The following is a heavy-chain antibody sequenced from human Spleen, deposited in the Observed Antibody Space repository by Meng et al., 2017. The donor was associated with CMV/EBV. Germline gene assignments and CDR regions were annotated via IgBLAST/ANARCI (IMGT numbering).Heavy chain of an antibody. D-gene: IGHD3-9*01. CDR2: ISDDGGHK. Sequence: GGSLRLSCVTSGFIFSNYAMYWVRQAPGKGLEWVAGISDDGGHKYYADSVRGRGTISRDNSENTLFLQINSLRADDTAVYYCAPLLTGYFVPHWGKGTLVTVSS. CDR3: APLLTGYFVPH. CDR1: GFIFSNYA. V-gene: IGHV3-30*04. J-gene: IGHJ4*02.